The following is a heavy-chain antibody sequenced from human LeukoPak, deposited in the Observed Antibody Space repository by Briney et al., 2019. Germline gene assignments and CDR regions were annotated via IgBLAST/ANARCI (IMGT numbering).Heavy chain of an antibody. D-gene: IGHD6-6*01. CDR1: GDSVSSNSAG. CDR2: TYYRSKWYN. Sequence: SQTLSLTCAISGDSVSSNSAGWNWIRQSPSRGLEWLGRTYYRSKWYNDFAPSVRNRITINPDTSKNQFSLKLSSVTAADTAVYYCARGSWQLAEEVYWGQGTLVTVSS. CDR3: ARGSWQLAEEVY. J-gene: IGHJ4*02. V-gene: IGHV6-1*01.